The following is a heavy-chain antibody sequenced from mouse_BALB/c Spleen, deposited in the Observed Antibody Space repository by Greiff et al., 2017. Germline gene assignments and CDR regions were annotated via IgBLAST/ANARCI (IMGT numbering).Heavy chain of an antibody. V-gene: IGHV2-9*02. Sequence: QVQLQQSGPGLVAPSQSLSITCTVSGFSLTSYGVHWVRQPPGKGLEWLGVIWAGGSTNYNSALMSRLSISKDNSKSQVFLKMNSLQTDDTAMYYCARDRWITTAPYAMDYWGQGTSVTVSS. J-gene: IGHJ4*01. CDR1: GFSLTSYG. CDR3: ARDRWITTAPYAMDY. D-gene: IGHD2-4*01. CDR2: IWAGGST.